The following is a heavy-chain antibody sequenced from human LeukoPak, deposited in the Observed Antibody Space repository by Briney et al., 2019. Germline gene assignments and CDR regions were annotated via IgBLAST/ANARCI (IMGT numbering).Heavy chain of an antibody. Sequence: PGGSLRLSCAASGFTFSSYSMNSVRQAPGKGLEWVSYISSSSSTIYYADSVKGRFTISRDNAKNSLFLQMNSLRAEDTAVYYCARDLEVVPAAIDYWGRGTLVTVSS. CDR2: ISSSSSTI. CDR3: ARDLEVVPAAIDY. V-gene: IGHV3-48*01. CDR1: GFTFSSYS. D-gene: IGHD2-2*01. J-gene: IGHJ4*02.